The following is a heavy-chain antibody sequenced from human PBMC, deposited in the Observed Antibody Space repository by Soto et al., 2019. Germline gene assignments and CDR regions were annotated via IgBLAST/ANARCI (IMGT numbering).Heavy chain of an antibody. Sequence: QVQLQESGPGLVKPSETLSLTCTVSGGSISSYYWSWIRQPPGKGLEWIGYIYYSGSTNYNPSLKSRVTMSVDTSKNQFSLKLSSVTAADTAVYYCARGSYYDIFNWFDPWGQGTLVTVSS. CDR1: GGSISSYY. D-gene: IGHD3-9*01. CDR3: ARGSYYDIFNWFDP. V-gene: IGHV4-59*01. CDR2: IYYSGST. J-gene: IGHJ5*02.